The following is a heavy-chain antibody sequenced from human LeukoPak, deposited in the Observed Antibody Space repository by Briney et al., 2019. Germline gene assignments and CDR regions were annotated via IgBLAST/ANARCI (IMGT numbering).Heavy chain of an antibody. D-gene: IGHD4-17*01. CDR2: IYYSGST. CDR3: ARSGPETVTYAGYYYGMDV. Sequence: PSETLSLTCRVSGGSISSYYWSWIRQPPGKGLEWIGYIYYSGSTNYNPSLKSRVTISVDTSKNQFSLKLSSVTAADTAVYYCARSGPETVTYAGYYYGMDVWGQGTTVTVSS. V-gene: IGHV4-59*01. CDR1: GGSISSYY. J-gene: IGHJ6*02.